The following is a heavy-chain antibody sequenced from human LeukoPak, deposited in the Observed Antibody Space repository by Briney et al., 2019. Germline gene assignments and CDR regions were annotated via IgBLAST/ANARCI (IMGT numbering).Heavy chain of an antibody. D-gene: IGHD3-10*01. CDR2: ISGSGGST. Sequence: GGSLRLSCAASGFTFSSYAMSWVRQAPGKGLEWVPAISGSGGSTYYADSVKGRFTISRDNSKNTLYLQMNSLRAEDTAVYYCAKDRPPSLWFGESHFDYWGQGTLVTVSS. J-gene: IGHJ4*02. V-gene: IGHV3-23*01. CDR3: AKDRPPSLWFGESHFDY. CDR1: GFTFSSYA.